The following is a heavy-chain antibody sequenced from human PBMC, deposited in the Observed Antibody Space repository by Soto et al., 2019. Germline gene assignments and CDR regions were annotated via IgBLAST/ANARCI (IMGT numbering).Heavy chain of an antibody. CDR2: IKQDGSEQ. CDR1: GFTFSSYW. D-gene: IGHD4-17*01. V-gene: IGHV3-7*01. J-gene: IGHJ4*02. CDR3: TRGSFGDPFDY. Sequence: GGSLRLSCAASGFTFSSYWMGWVRQAPGKGLEWVANIKQDGSEQYYVDSVKGRFTISRDNAKNSLYLQMNSLRGEDTAMYYCTRGSFGDPFDYWGQGTLVTVSS.